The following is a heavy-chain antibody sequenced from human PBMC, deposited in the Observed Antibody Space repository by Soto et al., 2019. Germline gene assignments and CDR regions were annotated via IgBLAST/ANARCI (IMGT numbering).Heavy chain of an antibody. J-gene: IGHJ4*02. V-gene: IGHV2-5*02. D-gene: IGHD1-26*01. Sequence: QITLKESGPPLVKSTQTLTLTCTFSGFSLSTSGVGVGWIRQPPGKALEWLALIYWDDDKRYSPSLKSRLTIPKNTSKNQVVLTMTNMDPVDTATYYCAHRSMGGRGLRFDYWGQGSLVIVSS. CDR1: GFSLSTSGVG. CDR3: AHRSMGGRGLRFDY. CDR2: IYWDDDK.